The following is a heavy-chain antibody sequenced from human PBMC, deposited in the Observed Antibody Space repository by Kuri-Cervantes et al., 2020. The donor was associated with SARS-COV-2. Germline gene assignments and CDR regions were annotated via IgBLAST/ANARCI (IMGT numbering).Heavy chain of an antibody. V-gene: IGHV1-69*04. CDR2: IIPILGIA. J-gene: IGHJ4*02. CDR1: GGTFSSYA. CDR3: ARHEYSNSAYYFDY. D-gene: IGHD4-11*01. Sequence: SVKVSCKASGGTFSSYAISWVRQAPGQGLEWMGRIIPILGIANYAQKLQGRVTITADKSTSTAYMELSSLKSEDTAVYYCARHEYSNSAYYFDYWGQGTLVTVSS.